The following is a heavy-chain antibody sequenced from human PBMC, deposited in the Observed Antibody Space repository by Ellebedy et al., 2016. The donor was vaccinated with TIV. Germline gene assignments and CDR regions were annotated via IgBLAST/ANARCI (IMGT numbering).Heavy chain of an antibody. CDR2: ISWNSGKL. D-gene: IGHD1-7*01. Sequence: SLKISCAASGFTFDDYGMHWVRQAPGKGLEWVSGISWNSGKLGYADSVKGRFTISRDNAKNSLYLQMNRLRVEDTALYYCANDISNGIITGTTLADYYGMDVWGQGTTVTVSS. CDR1: GFTFDDYG. V-gene: IGHV3-9*01. J-gene: IGHJ6*02. CDR3: ANDISNGIITGTTLADYYGMDV.